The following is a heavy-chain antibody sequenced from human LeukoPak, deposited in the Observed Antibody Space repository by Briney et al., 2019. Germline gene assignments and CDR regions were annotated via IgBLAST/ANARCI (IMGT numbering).Heavy chain of an antibody. V-gene: IGHV4-39*01. CDR1: GRSISSSSYY. CDR2: IYYSGRT. D-gene: IGHD6-6*01. J-gene: IGHJ5*02. Sequence: SETLSLTCTVSGRSISSSSYYWRWIRQPPGKGLEWIGSIYYSGRTYYNPSLKSRVTISVDTSKNQFSLKLSSVTAADTAVYYCARHDSSLAARRPGTFDPWGQGTLVTVSS. CDR3: ARHDSSLAARRPGTFDP.